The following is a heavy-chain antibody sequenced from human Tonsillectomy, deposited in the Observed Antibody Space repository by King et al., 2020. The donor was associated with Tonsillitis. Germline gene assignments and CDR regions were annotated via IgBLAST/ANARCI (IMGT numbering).Heavy chain of an antibody. J-gene: IGHJ5*02. V-gene: IGHV3-33*08. D-gene: IGHD3-3*01. CDR2: IWDDGSRD. CDR3: ARDFGSWFDP. Sequence: VQLVESGGGVVQPGTSLRLSCEASGFTFNRYGMHWVCQAPGKGLEWVAFIWDDGSRDLYADSVRGRFTISRDNSKNTHYLQMNSLRAEDTAMYYCARDFGSWFDPWGQGTLVTVSS. CDR1: GFTFNRYG.